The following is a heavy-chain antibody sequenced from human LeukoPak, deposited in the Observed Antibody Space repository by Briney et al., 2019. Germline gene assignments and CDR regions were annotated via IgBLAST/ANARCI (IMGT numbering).Heavy chain of an antibody. CDR1: GYTFTSYY. CDR3: ARVAAEVVGVPGAIGFGWLRRDYYYMDV. Sequence: ASVKVSCKASGYTFTSYYMHWVRQAPGQGLEWMGIINPSGGSTSYAQKFQGRVTKTRDMSTSTVYMELSSLRSEDTAVYYCARVAAEVVGVPGAIGFGWLRRDYYYMDVWGKGTTVIVSS. J-gene: IGHJ6*03. D-gene: IGHD2-2*02. V-gene: IGHV1-46*01. CDR2: INPSGGST.